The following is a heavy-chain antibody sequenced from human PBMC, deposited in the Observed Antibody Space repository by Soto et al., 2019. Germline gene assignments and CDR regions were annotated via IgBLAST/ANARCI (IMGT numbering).Heavy chain of an antibody. Sequence: SQTLSLTCAISGDSVSSNSAAWNWIRQSPSRGLEWLGRTYYRSKWYNDYAVSVKSRITINPDTSKNQFSLQLNSVTPEDTAVYYCARAGAVADYYYYYYGMDVWGQGTTVTVS. CDR1: GDSVSSNSAA. CDR2: TYYRSKWYN. D-gene: IGHD6-19*01. J-gene: IGHJ6*02. V-gene: IGHV6-1*01. CDR3: ARAGAVADYYYYYYGMDV.